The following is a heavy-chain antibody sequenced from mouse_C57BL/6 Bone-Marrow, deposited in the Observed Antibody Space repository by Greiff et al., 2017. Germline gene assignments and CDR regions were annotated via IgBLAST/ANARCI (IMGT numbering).Heavy chain of an antibody. D-gene: IGHD1-1*01. J-gene: IGHJ1*03. CDR1: GYTFTSYW. Sequence: QVQLQQPGAELVKPGASVKLSCKASGYTFTSYWMQWVNQRPGQGLEWIGEIDPSDSYTNTNQKLKGKATLTVDKSSSTAYRQLSRLTSEDSAVYYCARECTTVPWYFDVWGTGTTVTVSS. CDR2: IDPSDSYT. CDR3: ARECTTVPWYFDV. V-gene: IGHV1-50*01.